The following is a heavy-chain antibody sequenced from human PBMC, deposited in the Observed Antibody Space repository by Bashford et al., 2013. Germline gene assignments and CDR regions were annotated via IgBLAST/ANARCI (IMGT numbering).Heavy chain of an antibody. D-gene: IGHD1-1*01. J-gene: IGHJ4*02. CDR2: IYWNDDK. Sequence: SGPTLGEPHRPSRLTCHLRLGSSLSTSGVGVGWIRQPPGKALEWLALIYWNDDKRYSPSLKSRLTITKDTSKNQVVLTMTNMDPVDTATYYCAHRRHLNGRGPPEYYFDSWGQGTLVTVSS. CDR3: AHRRHLNGRGPPEYYFDS. CDR1: GSSLSTSGVG. V-gene: IGHV2-5*01.